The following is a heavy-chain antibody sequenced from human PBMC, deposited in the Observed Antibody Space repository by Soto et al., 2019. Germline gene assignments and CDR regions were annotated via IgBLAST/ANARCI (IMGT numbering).Heavy chain of an antibody. V-gene: IGHV3-23*01. CDR3: ATQGGYCSSTSCYAYHLSLDYYYYMDV. J-gene: IGHJ6*03. CDR1: GFTFSSYA. D-gene: IGHD2-2*01. CDR2: ISGSGGST. Sequence: GGSLRLSCAASGFTFSSYAMSWFRQAPGKGLEWVSAISGSGGSTYYADSVKGRFTISRDNSKNTLYLQMNSLRAEDTAVYYCATQGGYCSSTSCYAYHLSLDYYYYMDVWGKGTTVTVSS.